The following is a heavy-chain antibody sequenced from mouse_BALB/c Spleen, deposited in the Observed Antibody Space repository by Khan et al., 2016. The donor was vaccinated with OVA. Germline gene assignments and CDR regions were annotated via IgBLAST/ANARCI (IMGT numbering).Heavy chain of an antibody. J-gene: IGHJ3*01. CDR3: ARAGAYDRYDGWFAF. D-gene: IGHD2-14*01. V-gene: IGHV1-4*01. Sequence: VQLQQSGSELARPGASVKMSCKASGYTFTSYTMHWVKQRPGQGLEWIGYINPSNGYTNYNQKFKDKATLNADKSSSTAYMQLSSLTSEDSAVFYAARAGAYDRYDGWFAFWGQGTLVTVSA. CDR1: GYTFTSYT. CDR2: INPSNGYT.